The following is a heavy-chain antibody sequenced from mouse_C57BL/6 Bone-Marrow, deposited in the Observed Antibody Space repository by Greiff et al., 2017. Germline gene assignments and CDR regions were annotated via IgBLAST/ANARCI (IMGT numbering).Heavy chain of an antibody. CDR1: GFTFSSYA. CDR3: ARYRRLRRRFAY. CDR2: ISDGGSYT. J-gene: IGHJ3*01. Sequence: EVQVVESGGGLVKPGGSLKLSCAASGFTFSSYAMSWVRQTPGQRLEWVATISDGGSYTYYPDNVKGRFTISRDTAKNTLYLQMSHLKSEDTAMYYCARYRRLRRRFAYWGQGTLVTVSA. V-gene: IGHV5-4*01. D-gene: IGHD2-4*01.